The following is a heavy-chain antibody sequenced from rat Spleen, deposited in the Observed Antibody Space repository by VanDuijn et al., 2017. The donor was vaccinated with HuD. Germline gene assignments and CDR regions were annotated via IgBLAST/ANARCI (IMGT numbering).Heavy chain of an antibody. V-gene: IGHV5-25*01. CDR1: GFTFSDYN. J-gene: IGHJ2*01. CDR2: ISTGGGNT. Sequence: EVQLVESGGGLVQPGRSLKLSCAASGFTFSDYNMAWVRQAPKKGLEWVASISTGGGNTYYRDDVKGRFTISRDNAKSTLYLQMDSLGSEDSATDYCARGGFFRFWGQGVMVTVSS. CDR3: ARGGFFRF. D-gene: IGHD1-6*01.